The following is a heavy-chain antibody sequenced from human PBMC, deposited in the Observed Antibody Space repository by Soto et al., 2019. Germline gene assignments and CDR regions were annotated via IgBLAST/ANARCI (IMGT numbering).Heavy chain of an antibody. J-gene: IGHJ6*02. V-gene: IGHV4-30-4*01. Sequence: ASETLSLTCTVSGGSFSSGDYYWSWIRQPPGKGLVWLGYVYYSGSTYYNPSLKSRVTISVDTSKNQFTLKLSSVTAADTAVYYCDRAPWRLLGFAHDVGQDYYYYGMDVWGQGTTVTVSS. CDR2: VYYSGST. D-gene: IGHD3-10*01. CDR3: DRAPWRLLGFAHDVGQDYYYYGMDV. CDR1: GGSFSSGDYY.